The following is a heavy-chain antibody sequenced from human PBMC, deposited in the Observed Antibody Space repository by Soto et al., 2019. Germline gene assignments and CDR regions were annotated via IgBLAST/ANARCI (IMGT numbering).Heavy chain of an antibody. J-gene: IGHJ4*02. D-gene: IGHD1-26*01. CDR1: GGSFSGYY. CDR3: ARGLMSGSYYSGGWYYFDY. CDR2: INHSGST. V-gene: IGHV4-34*01. Sequence: PSETLSLTCAVYGGSFSGYYWSWIRQPPGKGLEWIGEINHSGSTNYNPSLKSRVTISVDTSKNQFSLKLSSVTAADTAVYYCARGLMSGSYYSGGWYYFDYWGQGTLVTVS.